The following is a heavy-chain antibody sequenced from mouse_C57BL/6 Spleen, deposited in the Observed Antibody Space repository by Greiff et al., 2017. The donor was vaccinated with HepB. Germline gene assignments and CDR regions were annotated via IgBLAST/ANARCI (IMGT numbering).Heavy chain of an antibody. CDR1: GFTFRDAW. CDR3: TPLCPRWDNYAMDY. V-gene: IGHV6-6*01. J-gene: IGHJ4*01. D-gene: IGHD4-1*01. CDR2: IRNKANNHAT. Sequence: EVQLQESGGGLVQPGGSMKLSCAASGFTFRDAWLDWVRPSPEKGLVWVAEIRNKANNHATYFAESVKGRFTISRDDSKRSVYLQMNSLRAEDTGIYYCTPLCPRWDNYAMDYWGQGTSVTVSS.